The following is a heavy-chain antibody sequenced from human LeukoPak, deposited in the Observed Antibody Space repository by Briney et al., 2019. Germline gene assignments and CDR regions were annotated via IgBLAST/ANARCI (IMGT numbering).Heavy chain of an antibody. J-gene: IGHJ4*02. D-gene: IGHD4-11*01. V-gene: IGHV3-53*01. Sequence: PGGSLRLSCAASGFTVSSNYMSWVRQAPGKGLEWVSVMYSGGSTHYADSVKGRFTISRDNSKNTFYLQMNSLRAEDTAVYYCARDSGLTTEDYWGQGTLVTVSS. CDR1: GFTVSSNY. CDR3: ARDSGLTTEDY. CDR2: MYSGGST.